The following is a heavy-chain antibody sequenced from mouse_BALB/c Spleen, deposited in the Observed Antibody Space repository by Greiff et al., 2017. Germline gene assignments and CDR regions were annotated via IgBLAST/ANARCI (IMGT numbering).Heavy chain of an antibody. J-gene: IGHJ2*01. CDR3: ARQGAYSDY. CDR2: ISSGGSYT. CDR1: GFTFSSYG. Sequence: DVQLVESGGDLVKPGGSLKLSCAASGFTFSSYGMSWVRQTPDKRLEWVATISSGGSYTYYPDSVKGRFTISRDNAKNTLYLQMSSLKSEDTAMYYWARQGAYSDYWGQGTTLTVSS. V-gene: IGHV5-6*01.